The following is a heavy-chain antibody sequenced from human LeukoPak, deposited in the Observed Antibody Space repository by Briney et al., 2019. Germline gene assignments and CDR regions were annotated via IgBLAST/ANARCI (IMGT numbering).Heavy chain of an antibody. Sequence: ASVKVSCKASGYTFTSYDINWVRQATGQGLEWMGWMNPNSGHTGYAQKFQGRVTMTRNTSISTAYMELSSLRSEDTAVYYCAKDGYYDSSAYYYVRYFDLWGRGTLVTVSS. CDR3: AKDGYYDSSAYYYVRYFDL. CDR1: GYTFTSYD. J-gene: IGHJ2*01. V-gene: IGHV1-8*01. CDR2: MNPNSGHT. D-gene: IGHD3-22*01.